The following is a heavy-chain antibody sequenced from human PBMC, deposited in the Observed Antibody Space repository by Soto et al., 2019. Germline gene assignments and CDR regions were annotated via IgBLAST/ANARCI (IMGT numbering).Heavy chain of an antibody. CDR2: ISGSGGST. V-gene: IGHV3-23*04. CDR1: GFTFSSYA. CDR3: AKALAADSYCGGDGGSFDY. Sequence: VQLVESGGGLVQPGGSLRLSCAASGFTFSSYAMSWVRQAPGKGLEWVSAISGSGGSTYYADSVKGRFTISRDNSKNTMYLQMNSLRAEDTAVYYCAKALAADSYCGGDGGSFDYWGQGTLVTVSS. J-gene: IGHJ4*02. D-gene: IGHD2-21*02.